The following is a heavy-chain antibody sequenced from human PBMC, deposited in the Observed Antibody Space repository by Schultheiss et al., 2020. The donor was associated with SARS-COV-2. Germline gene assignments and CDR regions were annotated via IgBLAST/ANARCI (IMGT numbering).Heavy chain of an antibody. D-gene: IGHD3-22*01. Sequence: SETLSLTCAVYGGSISSGGYYWSWIRQPPGKGLEWIGSVSHSGNTYYNPSLKSRVTMSVDTSKNQFSVKLNSVTAADTAVYYCARDVADYDSSGYHVLYYYGMDVWGQGTTVTVSS. V-gene: IGHV4-39*07. CDR2: VSHSGNT. CDR1: GGSISSGGYY. J-gene: IGHJ6*02. CDR3: ARDVADYDSSGYHVLYYYGMDV.